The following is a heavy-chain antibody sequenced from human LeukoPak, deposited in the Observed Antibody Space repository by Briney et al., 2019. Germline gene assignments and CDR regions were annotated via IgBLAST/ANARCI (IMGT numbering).Heavy chain of an antibody. CDR3: ARVGSRDGYNYYGY. D-gene: IGHD5-24*01. CDR1: GYTFTGYY. V-gene: IGHV1-2*06. J-gene: IGHJ4*02. CDR2: INPNSGGT. Sequence: GASVKVSCKASGYTFTGYYMHWVRQAPGQGLEWMGRINPNSGGTNYAQKFQGRVTMTRDTSISTAYMELNRLRSDDTAVYYCARVGSRDGYNYYGYWGQGTLVTVSS.